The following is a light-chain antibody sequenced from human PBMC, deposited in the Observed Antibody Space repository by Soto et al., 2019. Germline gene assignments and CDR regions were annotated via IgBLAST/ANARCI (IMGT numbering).Light chain of an antibody. V-gene: IGKV1-5*01. CDR3: QQYTTCA. CDR2: GAS. J-gene: IGKJ1*01. CDR1: QSIGRW. Sequence: DIQMTQSPSTLSASVGDRVTITCRASQSIGRWLAWYQQKPGKAPKLLIYGASTLEGGVPSRFSGSGSGTKFTLTISSLQPDDFATYYCQQYTTCAFGQGTKVDIK.